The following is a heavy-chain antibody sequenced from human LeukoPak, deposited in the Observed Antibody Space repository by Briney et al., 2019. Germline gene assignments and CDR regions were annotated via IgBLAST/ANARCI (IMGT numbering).Heavy chain of an antibody. CDR3: ARQPHTVTTGFDY. CDR2: IYYSGCT. Sequence: PSETLSLTCTVSGGSISSYYWSWIRQPPGKGLEWIGYIYYSGCTNYNPSLKSRVTISVDTSKNQFSLKLSSVTAADTAVYYCARQPHTVTTGFDYWGQGTLVTVSS. CDR1: GGSISSYY. D-gene: IGHD4-17*01. V-gene: IGHV4-59*01. J-gene: IGHJ4*02.